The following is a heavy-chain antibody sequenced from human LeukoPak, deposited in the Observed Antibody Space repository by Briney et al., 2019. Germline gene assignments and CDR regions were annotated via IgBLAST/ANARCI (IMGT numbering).Heavy chain of an antibody. Sequence: ASVKVSCKASGYTFTNHYMHWVRQAPGQGLEWMGWINPNSGGTNYAQKFQGRVTMTRDTSISTAYMELSRLRSDDTAVYYCARGRYCSSTSCYKAFDYWGQGTLVTVSS. CDR2: INPNSGGT. D-gene: IGHD2-2*02. CDR1: GYTFTNHY. V-gene: IGHV1-2*02. J-gene: IGHJ4*02. CDR3: ARGRYCSSTSCYKAFDY.